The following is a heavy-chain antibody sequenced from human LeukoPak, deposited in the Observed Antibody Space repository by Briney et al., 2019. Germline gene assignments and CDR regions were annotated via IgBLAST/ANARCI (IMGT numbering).Heavy chain of an antibody. V-gene: IGHV3-7*01. J-gene: IGHJ6*03. CDR1: GFTFSSYW. Sequence: LSGGSLRLSCAASGFTFSSYWMSWVRQAPGKGLEWVANIKQDGSEKYYVDSVKGRFTISRDNAKNSLNLQMNSLRAEDTAVYYCARDRREIKLWPREYYYYYMDVWGKGTTVTIS. CDR2: IKQDGSEK. D-gene: IGHD5-18*01. CDR3: ARDRREIKLWPREYYYYYMDV.